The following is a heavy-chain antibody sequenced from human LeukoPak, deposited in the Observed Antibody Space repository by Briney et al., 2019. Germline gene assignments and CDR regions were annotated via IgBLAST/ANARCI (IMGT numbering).Heavy chain of an antibody. D-gene: IGHD3-22*01. CDR1: GYTLTELS. CDR3: ATGLSMRPKYYYDSSGYYYY. CDR2: FDSEDGET. V-gene: IGHV1-24*01. Sequence: ASVKVSCKVSGYTLTELSMHWVRQAPGKGLEWMGGFDSEDGETIYAQKFQGRVTMTEDTSTDTAYMELSSLRSEDTAVYYCATGLSMRPKYYYDSSGYYYYWGQGTLVTASA. J-gene: IGHJ4*02.